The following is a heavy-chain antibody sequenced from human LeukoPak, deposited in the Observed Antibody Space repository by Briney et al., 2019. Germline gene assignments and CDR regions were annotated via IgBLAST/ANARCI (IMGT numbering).Heavy chain of an antibody. D-gene: IGHD3-22*01. J-gene: IGHJ3*02. Sequence: SETLSLTCTVSGGSISSYYWSWIRQPPGKGLEWIGYIYYSGSTNYNPSLKSRVTISVDTSKNQFSLKLSSVTAADTAVYYCARPQKRRTYDSSGYYYTPRAAFDIWGQGTMVTVSS. CDR1: GGSISSYY. CDR2: IYYSGST. CDR3: ARPQKRRTYDSSGYYYTPRAAFDI. V-gene: IGHV4-59*12.